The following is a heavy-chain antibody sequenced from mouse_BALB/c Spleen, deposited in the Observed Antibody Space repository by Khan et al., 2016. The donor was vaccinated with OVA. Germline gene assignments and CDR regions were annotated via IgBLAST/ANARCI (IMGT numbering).Heavy chain of an antibody. D-gene: IGHD3-2*02. CDR1: GYAFTNYL. CDR3: SRSGYGFGAY. V-gene: IGHV1-54*01. CDR2: INPGSGGT. Sequence: QVQLQQPGAELVRPGTSVKVSCKASGYAFTNYLIEWVKQRPGQGLEWIGVINPGSGGTNYNEKFKDKATLTADKSSSTAYMQLSSLTSDDSAVDCCSRSGYGFGAYWGPGTLVTVSA. J-gene: IGHJ3*01.